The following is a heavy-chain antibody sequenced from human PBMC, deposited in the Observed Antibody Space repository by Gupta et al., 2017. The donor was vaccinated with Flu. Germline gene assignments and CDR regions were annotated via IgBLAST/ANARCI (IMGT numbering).Heavy chain of an antibody. D-gene: IGHD3-10*01. CDR3: AKLFFYYGSGRVLDV. J-gene: IGHJ6*02. Sequence: EVQLLESVGGLVQPGGSLRLSCAASGFTFSRHAMSWVRQAPGKGLEWVSAISGSGGSTYYADSVKGRFTISRDNSKNTLYLQMNSLRAEDTAVYYCAKLFFYYGSGRVLDVWGQGTTVTVSS. CDR1: GFTFSRHA. V-gene: IGHV3-23*01. CDR2: ISGSGGST.